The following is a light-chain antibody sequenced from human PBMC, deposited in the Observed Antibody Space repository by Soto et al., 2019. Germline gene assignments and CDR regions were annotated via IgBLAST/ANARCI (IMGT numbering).Light chain of an antibody. Sequence: QSVLTQPPSASGTPGQRVTISCSGSSSNIGSNYVYWYQQLPGTAPKLLIYRDNQRTSGVPDRFSGSKSGTSASLATSGLRSEDEADYYCAAWDDSLRGVMFGGGTKVTVL. CDR2: RDN. CDR3: AAWDDSLRGVM. CDR1: SSNIGSNY. J-gene: IGLJ3*02. V-gene: IGLV1-47*01.